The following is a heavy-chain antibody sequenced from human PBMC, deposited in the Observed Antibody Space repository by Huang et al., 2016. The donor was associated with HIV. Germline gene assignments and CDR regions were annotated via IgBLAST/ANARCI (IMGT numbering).Heavy chain of an antibody. Sequence: QLQLQESGPGLVKPSETLSLTCTVSGGSISSSSYYWGWIRQPPGKGLEWIGGIYYSGRTYYNPSLKSRVTISVDTSKNQFSLKLSSVTAADTAVYYCARNWGSDGGDYWGQGTLVTVSS. D-gene: IGHD7-27*01. J-gene: IGHJ4*02. CDR3: ARNWGSDGGDY. V-gene: IGHV4-39*01. CDR1: GGSISSSSYY. CDR2: IYYSGRT.